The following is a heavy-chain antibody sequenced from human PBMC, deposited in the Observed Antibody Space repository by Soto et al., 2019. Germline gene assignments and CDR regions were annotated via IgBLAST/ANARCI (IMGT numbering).Heavy chain of an antibody. D-gene: IGHD4-17*01. CDR1: GFTFSSYA. Sequence: QVQLVESGGGVVQPGRSLRLSCAASGFTFSSYAMHWVRQAPGKGLEWVAVISYDGSNKYYADSVKGRFTISRDNSKNTLYLQMNSLRAEDTAVYYSARDLKGTVTTLYFDYWGQGTLVTVSS. J-gene: IGHJ4*02. V-gene: IGHV3-30-3*01. CDR2: ISYDGSNK. CDR3: ARDLKGTVTTLYFDY.